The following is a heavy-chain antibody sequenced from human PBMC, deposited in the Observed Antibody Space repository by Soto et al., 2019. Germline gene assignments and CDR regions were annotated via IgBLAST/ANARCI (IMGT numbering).Heavy chain of an antibody. Sequence: QVQLQESGPGLVKPSGTLSLTCAVSGGSISSSNWWSWVRQPPGKGLEWIGEIYHSGSTNYNPSLKSRVTISVDKSKNQFALKLSSVTAADTAVYYCARFQRGYSYGYYFDYWGQGTLVTVSS. CDR1: GGSISSSNW. V-gene: IGHV4-4*02. D-gene: IGHD5-18*01. J-gene: IGHJ4*02. CDR3: ARFQRGYSYGYYFDY. CDR2: IYHSGST.